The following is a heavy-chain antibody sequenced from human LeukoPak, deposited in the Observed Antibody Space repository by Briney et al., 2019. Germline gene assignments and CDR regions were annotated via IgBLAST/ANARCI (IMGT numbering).Heavy chain of an antibody. CDR2: ITAYDGNT. V-gene: IGHV1-18*01. J-gene: IGHJ3*02. CDR1: RSTFSRYG. CDR3: ARQSFISGDNWNYVLNGDDALDI. D-gene: IGHD1-7*01. Sequence: SSMKVCCKASRSTFSRYGITRVPQAPGQGRESMGWITAYDGNTNFAQKFQARVTITTDTSTNTAYMEPRSLRSDDTAVYYCARQSFISGDNWNYVLNGDDALDIWGQGTMVTVSS.